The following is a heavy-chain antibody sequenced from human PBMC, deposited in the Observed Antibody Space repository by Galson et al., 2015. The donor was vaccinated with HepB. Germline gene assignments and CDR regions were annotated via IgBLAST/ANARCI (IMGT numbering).Heavy chain of an antibody. CDR2: INYIGRT. J-gene: IGHJ4*02. D-gene: IGHD2-15*01. CDR3: ARGGSTPMVLTY. Sequence: ETLSLTCAVYGGSLNPYHWSWVRLPPGKGLEWIGEINYIGRTNYNPSLKSRVTISVDTSKNQFSLRLWSLTAADAAVYYCARGGSTPMVLTYWGQGTLVTVSS. CDR1: GGSLNPYH. V-gene: IGHV4-34*01.